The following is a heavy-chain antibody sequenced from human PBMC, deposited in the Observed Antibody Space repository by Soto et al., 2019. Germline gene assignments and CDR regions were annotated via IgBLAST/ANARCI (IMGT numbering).Heavy chain of an antibody. CDR3: ASPKFRFWQQLDP. J-gene: IGHJ5*02. CDR2: IIPIFGTA. CDR1: GGTFSSYA. V-gene: IGHV1-69*13. D-gene: IGHD3-3*01. Sequence: SVKVSCKASGGTFSSYAISWVRQAPGQGLEWMGGIIPIFGTANYAQKFQGRVTITADESTSTAYMELSSLRSEDTAVYYCASPKFRFWQQLDPWGQGTLVTVSS.